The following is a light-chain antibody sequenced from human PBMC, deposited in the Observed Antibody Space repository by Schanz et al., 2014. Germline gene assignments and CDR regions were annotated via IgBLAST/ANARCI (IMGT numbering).Light chain of an antibody. CDR2: GAS. CDR3: QQYNHWPQT. Sequence: ETVLTQSPGTLSLSPGERATLSCRASQSVSSSYLAWYQQKPGQAPRLLIYGASSRATGIPDRFSGSGSGTDFTLTISRLEPEDFAVYFCQQYNHWPQTFGQGTKVEIK. V-gene: IGKV3-20*01. CDR1: QSVSSSY. J-gene: IGKJ1*01.